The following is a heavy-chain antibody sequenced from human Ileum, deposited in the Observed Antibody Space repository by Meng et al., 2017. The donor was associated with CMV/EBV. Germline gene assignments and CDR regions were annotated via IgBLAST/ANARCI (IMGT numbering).Heavy chain of an antibody. Sequence: EVQLVESGGGLVKPGESLRLSCAGSGFTFSDTYMTWVRQAPGKGLEWVARIQPKIDGGRTDYVAPVRGRFSISRDDSKNTLYLQMNSLKSEDTAVYFCTTYGSGAFHVWGQGTMVTVSS. J-gene: IGHJ3*01. CDR1: GFTFSDTY. V-gene: IGHV3-15*01. D-gene: IGHD3-10*01. CDR2: IQPKIDGGRT. CDR3: TTYGSGAFHV.